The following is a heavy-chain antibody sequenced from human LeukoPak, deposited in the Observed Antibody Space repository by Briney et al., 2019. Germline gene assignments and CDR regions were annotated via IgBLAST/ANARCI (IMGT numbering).Heavy chain of an antibody. CDR1: GGSISSSSYY. CDR3: ARAVVAPAATGYSSSWIHDY. Sequence: SETLSLTCTVSGGSISSSSYYWGWIRQPPGKGLEWIGSIYYSGSTYYNPSLKSRVTISADTSKNQFSLKLSSVTAADTPVYYCARAVVAPAATGYSSSWIHDYWGQGTLVTVSS. J-gene: IGHJ4*02. D-gene: IGHD6-13*01. CDR2: IYYSGST. V-gene: IGHV4-39*07.